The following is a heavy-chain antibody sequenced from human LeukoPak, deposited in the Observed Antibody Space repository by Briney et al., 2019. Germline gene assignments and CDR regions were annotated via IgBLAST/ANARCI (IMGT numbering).Heavy chain of an antibody. CDR3: ARAQYYSDSTGYYYLHY. J-gene: IGHJ4*02. D-gene: IGHD3-22*01. CDR2: ISSSSSTI. CDR1: GFIFSGYG. Sequence: GRSLRLSCAASGFIFSGYGMHWVRQAPGKGLEWVSYISSSSSTIYYADSVKGRFTISRDNAKNSLYLQTNSLRAEDTAVYYCARAQYYSDSTGYYYLHYWGQGTLVTVSS. V-gene: IGHV3-48*01.